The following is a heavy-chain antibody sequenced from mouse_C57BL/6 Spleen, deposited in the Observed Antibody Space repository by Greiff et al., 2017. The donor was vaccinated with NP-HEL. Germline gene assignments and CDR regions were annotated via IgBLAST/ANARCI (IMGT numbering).Heavy chain of an antibody. V-gene: IGHV1-55*01. CDR3: ARSDTTVDWYFDV. D-gene: IGHD1-1*01. CDR2: IYPGSGST. Sequence: VQLQQSGAELVKPGASVKMSCKASGYTFTSYWITWVKQRPGQGLEWIGDIYPGSGSTNYNEKFKSKATLTVDTSSSTAYVQLSSLTSEDSAVYYCARSDTTVDWYFDVWGTGTTVTVSS. CDR1: GYTFTSYW. J-gene: IGHJ1*03.